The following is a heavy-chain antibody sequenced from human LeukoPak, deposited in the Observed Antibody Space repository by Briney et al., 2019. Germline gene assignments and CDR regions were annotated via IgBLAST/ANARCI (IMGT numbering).Heavy chain of an antibody. CDR2: ISSSGSTI. CDR3: ARDNYDSSGPYCFDY. D-gene: IGHD3-22*01. Sequence: GGSLRLSCAASGFTFSTYEMTWVRQSPGKGLEWVSYISSSGSTIYYADSVKGRFTISRDNARNSLYLQMNSLRAEDTAVYYCARDNYDSSGPYCFDYWGQGTLVTVSS. CDR1: GFTFSTYE. J-gene: IGHJ4*02. V-gene: IGHV3-48*03.